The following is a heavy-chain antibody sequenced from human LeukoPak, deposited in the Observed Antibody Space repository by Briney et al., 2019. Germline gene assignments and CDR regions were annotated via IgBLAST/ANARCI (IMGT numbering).Heavy chain of an antibody. V-gene: IGHV5-51*01. J-gene: IGHJ6*02. Sequence: GESLKISCMCSGYTFTSYCIGSIRQMPGKGLEWMGIIYPGDSDTRYSPSFEGQVTISVDKSINTADLLWGSLNASDTAMYYCAPHGYGVTSYYSGVSVWGQGTTVTVSS. CDR2: IYPGDSDT. CDR3: APHGYGVTSYYSGVSV. CDR1: GYTFTSYC. D-gene: IGHD4-17*01.